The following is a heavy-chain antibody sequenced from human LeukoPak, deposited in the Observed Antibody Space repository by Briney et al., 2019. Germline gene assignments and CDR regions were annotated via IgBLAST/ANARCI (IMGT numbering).Heavy chain of an antibody. J-gene: IGHJ4*02. V-gene: IGHV4-4*07. Sequence: SETLSLTCTVSGGSISSYYWSWIRQPAGKGLEWIGRIYTSGSTNYNPSLKSRVTISVDTSKNQFSLKLSSVTAADTAVYYCARVRGGYYYDSSGEYFDYWGQGTLVTVSS. CDR1: GGSISSYY. CDR3: ARVRGGYYYDSSGEYFDY. CDR2: IYTSGST. D-gene: IGHD3-22*01.